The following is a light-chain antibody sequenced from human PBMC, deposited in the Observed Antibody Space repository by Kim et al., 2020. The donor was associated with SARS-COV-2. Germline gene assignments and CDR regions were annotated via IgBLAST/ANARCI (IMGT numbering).Light chain of an antibody. Sequence: NFMLTQPHSVSESPEETVTISCTRSSGSIASNYVQWYQQRPGSAPTTVIYEDIRRPSGVPDRFSGSIDSSPNSASLIISGLKTEDEADYYCQSYDKSNYIFGTGTKVTVL. V-gene: IGLV6-57*04. CDR3: QSYDKSNYI. J-gene: IGLJ1*01. CDR1: SGSIASNY. CDR2: EDI.